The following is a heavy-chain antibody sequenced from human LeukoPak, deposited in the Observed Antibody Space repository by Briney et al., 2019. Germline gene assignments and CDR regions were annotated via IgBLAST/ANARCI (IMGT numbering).Heavy chain of an antibody. Sequence: PGGSLRLSCAASGFTFSSYSMNWVRQAPGKGLEWVSSISSSSSYIYYADSVKGRFTISRDSAKNSLYLQMNSLRAEDTAVYYCARVSSGWYGGFDYWGQGTLVTVSS. CDR3: ARVSSGWYGGFDY. V-gene: IGHV3-21*01. CDR2: ISSSSSYI. D-gene: IGHD6-19*01. CDR1: GFTFSSYS. J-gene: IGHJ4*02.